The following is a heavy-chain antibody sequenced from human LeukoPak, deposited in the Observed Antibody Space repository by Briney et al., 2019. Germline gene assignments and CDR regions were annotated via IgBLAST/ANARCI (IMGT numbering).Heavy chain of an antibody. Sequence: GGSLRLSCAVSGLTLSSYGMHWVRQAPGKGLEWVAFIRYDERIKYYVDSVKGRFTISRDNAKNSLYLQMNSLRAEDTAVYYCARAVTTFDYWGQGTLVTVSS. V-gene: IGHV3-30*02. CDR1: GLTLSSYG. D-gene: IGHD1-1*01. J-gene: IGHJ4*02. CDR2: IRYDERIK. CDR3: ARAVTTFDY.